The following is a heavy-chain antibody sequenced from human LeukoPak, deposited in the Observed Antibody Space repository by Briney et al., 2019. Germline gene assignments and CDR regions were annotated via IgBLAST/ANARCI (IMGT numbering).Heavy chain of an antibody. CDR2: ISSSGSTI. J-gene: IGHJ4*02. V-gene: IGHV3-48*01. Sequence: GGSLRLSCAASGFTFSSYDMNWVRQAPGKGLEWVSYISSSGSTIYYADSVKGRFTISRDNSKNTLYLQMNSLRAEDTAVYYCARGGIPGYSSTQVAFGYWGQGTLVTVSS. CDR1: GFTFSSYD. D-gene: IGHD6-13*01. CDR3: ARGGIPGYSSTQVAFGY.